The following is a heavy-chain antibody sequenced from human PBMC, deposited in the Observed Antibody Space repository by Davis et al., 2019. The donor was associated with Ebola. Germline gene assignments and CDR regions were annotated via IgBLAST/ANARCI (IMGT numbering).Heavy chain of an antibody. CDR1: GYTFTSYD. CDR2: INPNSGGT. Sequence: ASVKVSCKASGYTFTSYDINWVRQATGQGLEWMGRINPNSGGTNYAQKFQGRVTMTRDTSISTAYMELSRLRSDDTAVYYCAREGDDSSGVDLWGRGTLVTVSS. CDR3: AREGDDSSGVDL. D-gene: IGHD3-22*01. V-gene: IGHV1-2*06. J-gene: IGHJ2*01.